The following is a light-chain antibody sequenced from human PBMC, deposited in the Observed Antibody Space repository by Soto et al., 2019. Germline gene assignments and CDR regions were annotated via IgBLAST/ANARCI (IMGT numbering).Light chain of an antibody. CDR2: ANF. CDR3: QSHDNSLSGYV. J-gene: IGLJ1*01. CDR1: SSNIGAGYD. Sequence: VLTQPPSVSGAPGQRVTISCTGSSSNIGAGYDVHWYQQLPGTAPKLLIYANFNRPSGVPDRFSGSKSGTSASLAITGLQAEDEADYYCQSHDNSLSGYVFGPGTKVTVL. V-gene: IGLV1-40*01.